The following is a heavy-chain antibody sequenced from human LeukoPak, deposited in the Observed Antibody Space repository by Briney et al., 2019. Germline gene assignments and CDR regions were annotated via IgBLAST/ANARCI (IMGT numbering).Heavy chain of an antibody. Sequence: GASVKVSCKASGGTFSSYAISWVRQAPGQGLEWMGGIIPIFGTANYAQKFQGRVTITADESTSTAYMELSSLRSEDTAVYYCARDSRVGDPNNDPTFDYWGQGTLVTVSS. CDR3: ARDSRVGDPNNDPTFDY. D-gene: IGHD1-1*01. J-gene: IGHJ4*02. V-gene: IGHV1-69*01. CDR1: GGTFSSYA. CDR2: IIPIFGTA.